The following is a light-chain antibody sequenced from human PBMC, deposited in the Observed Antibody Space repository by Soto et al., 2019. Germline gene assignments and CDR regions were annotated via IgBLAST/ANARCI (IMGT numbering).Light chain of an antibody. Sequence: DIQMTHSPSTLSASVGDRVIITCRASQYINTWLAWYQQKPGRAPKLLIYSASSLESGVPSRFSGSGSGSEFTLTISSLQSDDFATYYCQQYQGFPFTFGQGTKLEI. CDR3: QQYQGFPFT. CDR2: SAS. J-gene: IGKJ2*01. V-gene: IGKV1-5*03. CDR1: QYINTW.